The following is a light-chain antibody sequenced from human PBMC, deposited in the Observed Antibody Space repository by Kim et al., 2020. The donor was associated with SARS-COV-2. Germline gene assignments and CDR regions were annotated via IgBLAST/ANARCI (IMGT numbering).Light chain of an antibody. CDR2: DIS. CDR1: QATKNY. Sequence: ASVEDRVTSTCRSSQATKNYLSWYQQSPGRAPTLLIYDISTLQSGVPSRFRGSGSGTEFTLTISSLQPEDVGIYYCQKYTSTPLTFGGGTKVDIK. J-gene: IGKJ4*01. V-gene: IGKV1-27*01. CDR3: QKYTSTPLT.